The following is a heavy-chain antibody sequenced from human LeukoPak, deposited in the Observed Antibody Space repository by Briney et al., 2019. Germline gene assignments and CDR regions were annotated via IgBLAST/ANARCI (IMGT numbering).Heavy chain of an antibody. CDR1: GGSFSGYY. J-gene: IGHJ5*02. Sequence: PSETLSLTCAVYGGSFSGYYWSWIRQPPGKGLEWIGEINHSGSTNYNLSLKSRVTISVDTSKNQFSLKLSSVTAADTAVYYCXXXXXXXXYYQNWFDPWGQGTLVTVSS. V-gene: IGHV4-34*01. D-gene: IGHD3-22*01. CDR3: XXXXXXXXYYQNWFDP. CDR2: INHSGST.